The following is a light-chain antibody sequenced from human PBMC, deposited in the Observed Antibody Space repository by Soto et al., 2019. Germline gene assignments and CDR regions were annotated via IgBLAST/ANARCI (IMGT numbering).Light chain of an antibody. CDR1: SSDVGGYNY. Sequence: QSALTQPASVSGSPGQSITISCTGTSSDVGGYNYVSWYQQHPGKAPKLMIYEVSNRPSGVSNRFSGSKSGNTASLTISWLQAEYEADYDCSSYTSSSTLVFGGGTKLTVL. CDR2: EVS. J-gene: IGLJ2*01. CDR3: SSYTSSSTLV. V-gene: IGLV2-14*01.